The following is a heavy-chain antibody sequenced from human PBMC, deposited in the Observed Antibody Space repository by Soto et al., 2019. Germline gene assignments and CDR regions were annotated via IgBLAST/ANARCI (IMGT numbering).Heavy chain of an antibody. D-gene: IGHD6-13*01. CDR1: GFTFSTYA. V-gene: IGHV3-23*01. Sequence: EVQLLETGGGLVQPGGSLRLSCAASGFTFSTYAMNWVRQAPGKGLEWVSLIISSGGSTYYADSVKGRFTISRDNSKNTLYLQMNSLRADDTAVYYSAKAEGSSYGTEYSQHWGQGTLVTVSS. J-gene: IGHJ1*01. CDR2: IISSGGST. CDR3: AKAEGSSYGTEYSQH.